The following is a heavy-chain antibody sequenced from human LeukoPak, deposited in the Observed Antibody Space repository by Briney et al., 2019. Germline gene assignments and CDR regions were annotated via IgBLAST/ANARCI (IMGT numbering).Heavy chain of an antibody. D-gene: IGHD3-3*01. J-gene: IGHJ4*02. CDR3: ARDRNFWSGYEDY. V-gene: IGHV1-18*01. CDR2: ISAYNGNT. Sequence: XWVRQAPGXGXXWMGWISAYNGNTNYAQKLQGRVTMTTDTSTSTAYMELRSLRSDDTAVYYCARDRNFWSGYEDYWGQGTLVTVSS.